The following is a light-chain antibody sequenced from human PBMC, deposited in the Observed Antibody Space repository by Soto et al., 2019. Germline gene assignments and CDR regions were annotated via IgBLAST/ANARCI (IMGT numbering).Light chain of an antibody. J-gene: IGKJ1*01. CDR2: HAS. CDR3: QQYDNWRA. CDR1: QSINSG. V-gene: IGKV3-15*01. Sequence: EIVMTQSPATLSVSPGERATLSCRASQSINSGLAWYQQKPGQAPRLLIYHASTRATGIPARFTGSGSGTEFTLTINSLQSEDFAVYYCQQYDNWRAFGQGTRVEI.